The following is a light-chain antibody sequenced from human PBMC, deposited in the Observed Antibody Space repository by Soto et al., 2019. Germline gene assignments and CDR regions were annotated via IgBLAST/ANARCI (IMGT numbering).Light chain of an antibody. CDR2: HAF. Sequence: EIVITQSPATLSVSPGERATLSCRASQSVSNNLAWYQQKPGQAPRLLIYHAFARANGIPGRFSGSGSGTELTLTISSLQSEDFAVYDCQQYNDWPPFTFGQGTRLEIK. CDR1: QSVSNN. CDR3: QQYNDWPPFT. J-gene: IGKJ5*01. V-gene: IGKV3D-15*01.